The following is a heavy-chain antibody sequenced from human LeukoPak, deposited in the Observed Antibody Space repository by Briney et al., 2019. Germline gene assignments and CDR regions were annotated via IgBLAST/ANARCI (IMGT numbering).Heavy chain of an antibody. CDR1: GFTFSSYW. CDR2: IKSKTDGGTT. V-gene: IGHV3-15*01. J-gene: IGHJ4*02. CDR3: TTEYRIQLWLSY. D-gene: IGHD5-18*01. Sequence: GGSLRLSCAASGFTFSSYWMHWVRQAPGKGLEWVGRIKSKTDGGTTDYAAPVKGRFTISRDDSKNTLYLQMNSLKTEDTAVYYCTTEYRIQLWLSYWGQGTLVTVSS.